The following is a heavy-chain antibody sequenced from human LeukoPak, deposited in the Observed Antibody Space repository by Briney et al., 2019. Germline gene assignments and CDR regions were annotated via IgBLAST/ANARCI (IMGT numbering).Heavy chain of an antibody. CDR2: ISGSGGST. CDR3: AKDTTQWLPTYLDY. CDR1: GFTFSSYA. V-gene: IGHV3-23*01. D-gene: IGHD6-19*01. Sequence: GGSLRLSCAASGFTFSSYAVSWVRQAPGKGLEWVSTISGSGGSTYYADSVKGRFTISRDNSKNTLYLQMNSLRAEDTAVYYCAKDTTQWLPTYLDYWGQGTLVTVSS. J-gene: IGHJ4*02.